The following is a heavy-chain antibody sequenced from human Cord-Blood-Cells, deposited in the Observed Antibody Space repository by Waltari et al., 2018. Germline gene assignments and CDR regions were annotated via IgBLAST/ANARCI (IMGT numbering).Heavy chain of an antibody. Sequence: QLQLQESGPGLVKPSETLSLTCTVSGGPISSSSYYWGWIRQPPGKGLEWIGRIYYSGSTYYNPSLKSRVTISVDTSKNNFSLKLSSVTAADTAVYYCATVSGYSYGYWYFDLWGRGTLVTVSS. D-gene: IGHD5-18*01. CDR3: ATVSGYSYGYWYFDL. J-gene: IGHJ2*01. CDR2: IYYSGST. CDR1: GGPISSSSYY. V-gene: IGHV4-39*02.